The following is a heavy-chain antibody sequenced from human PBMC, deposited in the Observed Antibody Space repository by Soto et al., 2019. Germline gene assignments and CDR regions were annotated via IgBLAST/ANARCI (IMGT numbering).Heavy chain of an antibody. CDR2: VTFDGSEE. V-gene: IGHV3-30-3*01. CDR1: GFRFSKYA. Sequence: PGGSLRLSCAASGFRFSKYAMHWVRQAPAKGLEWVAVVTFDGSEEFYADSVEGRFTISRDNSKNTLYLQMNSLRAEDTAVYYCAAHGSGTSFYVDYWGQGTLVTVSS. J-gene: IGHJ4*01. D-gene: IGHD3-10*01. CDR3: AAHGSGTSFYVDY.